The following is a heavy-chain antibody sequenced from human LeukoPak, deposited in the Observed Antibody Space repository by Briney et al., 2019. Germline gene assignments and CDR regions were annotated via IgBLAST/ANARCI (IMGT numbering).Heavy chain of an antibody. J-gene: IGHJ4*02. CDR3: ARGGADIAARSY. V-gene: IGHV3-53*01. Sequence: GGSLRLSCAASGFPVSSNYMSWVRQPPGRGLEWVSVIYSGGSTYYADSVKGRFTISRDNSKNTLYLQMNSLRAEDTAVYYCARGGADIAARSYWGQGTLVTVSS. CDR2: IYSGGST. CDR1: GFPVSSNY. D-gene: IGHD6-6*01.